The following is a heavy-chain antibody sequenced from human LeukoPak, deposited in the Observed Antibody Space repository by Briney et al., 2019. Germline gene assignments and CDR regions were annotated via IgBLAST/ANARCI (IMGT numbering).Heavy chain of an antibody. CDR1: GFTFSSYW. CDR2: IKEDASEK. Sequence: GGSLRLSCAASGFTFSSYWMSWVRQAAGKGLEWVASIKEDASEKSYVDSVKGRFTISRDNAKNSLFLQMNSLRAEDTAVYYCARRKYYSDSSGYYYVHYYYGMDVWGQGTTVTVSS. D-gene: IGHD3-22*01. J-gene: IGHJ6*02. V-gene: IGHV3-7*01. CDR3: ARRKYYSDSSGYYYVHYYYGMDV.